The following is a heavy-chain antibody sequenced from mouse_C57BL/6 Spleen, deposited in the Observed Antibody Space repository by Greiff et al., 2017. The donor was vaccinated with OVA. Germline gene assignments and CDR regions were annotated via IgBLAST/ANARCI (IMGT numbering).Heavy chain of an antibody. CDR2: INPSTGGT. Sequence: VQLQQSGPELVKPGASVKISCKASGYSFTGYYMNWVKQSPEKSLEWIGEINPSTGGTTYNQKFKAKATLTVDKSSSTAYMQLKSLTSEDSAAYYCARRRGYDGYPFYYFDYWGQGTTLTVSS. D-gene: IGHD2-3*01. J-gene: IGHJ2*01. CDR3: ARRRGYDGYPFYYFDY. V-gene: IGHV1-42*01. CDR1: GYSFTGYY.